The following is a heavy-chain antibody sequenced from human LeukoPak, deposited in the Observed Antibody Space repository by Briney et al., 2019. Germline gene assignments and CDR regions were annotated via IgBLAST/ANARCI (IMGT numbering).Heavy chain of an antibody. CDR1: GYTLTELS. D-gene: IGHD2-2*01. CDR3: ARGGPGTCSSTSCQGGDWFDP. J-gene: IGHJ5*02. CDR2: FDPEDGET. Sequence: ASVKVSCKVSGYTLTELSMHWVRQAPGKGLEWMGGFDPEDGETIYAQKFQGRVTMTEDTSTDTAYMELSSLRSEDTAVYYCARGGPGTCSSTSCQGGDWFDPWGQGTLVTVSS. V-gene: IGHV1-24*01.